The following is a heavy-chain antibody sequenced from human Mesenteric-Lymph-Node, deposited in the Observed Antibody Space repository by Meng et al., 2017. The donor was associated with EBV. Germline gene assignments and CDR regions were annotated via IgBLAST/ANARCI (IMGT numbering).Heavy chain of an antibody. J-gene: IGHJ4*02. D-gene: IGHD1-26*01. CDR2: IYYSGST. CDR3: ARLDRWELLRGLVY. CDR1: DGSVSSGSYY. Sequence: HVPLQEFGPRVVKPSETLSLTCTVSDGSVSSGSYYWSWIRQPPGKGLEWIGYIYYSGSTNYNPSLKSRVTISVDTSKNQFSLKLSSVTAADTAVYYCARLDRWELLRGLVYWGQGTLVTVSS. V-gene: IGHV4-61*01.